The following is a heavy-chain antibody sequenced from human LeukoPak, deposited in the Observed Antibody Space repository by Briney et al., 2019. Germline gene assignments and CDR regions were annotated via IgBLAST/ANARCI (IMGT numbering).Heavy chain of an antibody. V-gene: IGHV3-30-3*01. J-gene: IGHJ4*02. D-gene: IGHD2-2*01. CDR1: GFTFSTYA. CDR2: ISYDGSYK. CDR3: ARSNCSSNSCYSKHFDS. Sequence: PGRSLRLSCAPSGFTFSTYAMLWVRQAPGKGLEWVALISYDGSYKFYADSVKGRFTISRDNSKDTLYLQMNSLRTEDTAVHYCARSNCSSNSCYSKHFDSWGQGTLVTVSS.